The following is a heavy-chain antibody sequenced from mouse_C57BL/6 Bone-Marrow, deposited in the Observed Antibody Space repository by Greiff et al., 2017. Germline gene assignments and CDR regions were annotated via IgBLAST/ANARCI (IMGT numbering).Heavy chain of an antibody. CDR1: GYAFSSSW. CDR2: IYPGDGDT. J-gene: IGHJ4*01. CDR3: LYYSNHYYAMDY. Sequence: QVQLQQSGPELVKPGASVKISCKASGYAFSSSWMNWVKQRPGKGLEWIGRIYPGDGDTNYNGKFKGKATLTADKSSSTAYMQLSSLTSEDSAVYFCLYYSNHYYAMDYWGQGTSVTVSS. V-gene: IGHV1-82*01. D-gene: IGHD2-5*01.